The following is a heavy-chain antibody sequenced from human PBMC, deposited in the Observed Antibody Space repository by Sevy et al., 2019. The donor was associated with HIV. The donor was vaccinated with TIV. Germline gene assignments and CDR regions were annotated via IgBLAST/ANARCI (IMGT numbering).Heavy chain of an antibody. Sequence: GGSLRLSCAASGFTFSNAWMSWVRQAPGKGLEWVGRIKSKTDGGTTDYAAPVKGRFTISRDDSKNTLYLQMNSLKTKDTDVYYCTTGGHGVTIFGVVTLEYFQHWGQGTLVTVSS. CDR2: IKSKTDGGTT. D-gene: IGHD3-3*01. CDR3: TTGGHGVTIFGVVTLEYFQH. J-gene: IGHJ1*01. CDR1: GFTFSNAW. V-gene: IGHV3-15*01.